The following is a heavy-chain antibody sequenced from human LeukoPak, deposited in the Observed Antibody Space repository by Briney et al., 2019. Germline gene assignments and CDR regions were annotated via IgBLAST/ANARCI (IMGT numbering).Heavy chain of an antibody. Sequence: ASVKVSCKASGYTFTSYGISWVRQAPGQGLEWMGWISAYNGNTNYAQKLQGRVTLTTDTSTSTAYMELRSLRSDDTAVYFCARDTPIVGTMTETFDIWGQGTMVTVSS. CDR2: ISAYNGNT. V-gene: IGHV1-18*01. J-gene: IGHJ3*02. D-gene: IGHD5-12*01. CDR3: ARDTPIVGTMTETFDI. CDR1: GYTFTSYG.